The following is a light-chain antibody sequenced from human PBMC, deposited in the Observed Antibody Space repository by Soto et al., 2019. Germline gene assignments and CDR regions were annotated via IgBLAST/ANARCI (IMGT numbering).Light chain of an antibody. Sequence: EDVLTQSPGTLSLSPGERATLSCRASQSVSNNYLGWFQQKPGQTPRLLILDASNRATGIPDRFSGSGSGTDFTLTISRLEPEDFAMYYCQQYANSPLTFGGGTRVEI. CDR3: QQYANSPLT. J-gene: IGKJ4*01. V-gene: IGKV3-20*01. CDR1: QSVSNNY. CDR2: DAS.